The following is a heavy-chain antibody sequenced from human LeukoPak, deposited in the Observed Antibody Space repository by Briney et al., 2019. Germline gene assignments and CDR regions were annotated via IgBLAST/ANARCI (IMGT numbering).Heavy chain of an antibody. CDR1: GYTFTSYD. V-gene: IGHV1-69*04. CDR2: IIPILGIA. D-gene: IGHD6-13*01. J-gene: IGHJ6*02. Sequence: SVKVSCKASGYTFTSYDINWVRQAPGQGLEWMGRIIPILGIANYTQKFQGRVTITADKSTSTAYMELSSLRSEDTAVYYCARGTGYSLTYYYYGMDVWGQGTTVTVSS. CDR3: ARGTGYSLTYYYYGMDV.